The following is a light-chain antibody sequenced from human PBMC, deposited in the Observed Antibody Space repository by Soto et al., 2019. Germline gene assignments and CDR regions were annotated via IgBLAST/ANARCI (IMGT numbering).Light chain of an antibody. Sequence: QSVLTQPASVSGSPGQSITISCTGTSSDVGGYSYVSWYQHHPGKAPKLIIYDVTNRPSGVSNPFSGSKSGNTASLTISGLQPEDEADSYCSSYTTSNTRQIVFGTGTKVTVL. V-gene: IGLV2-14*03. CDR1: SSDVGGYSY. J-gene: IGLJ1*01. CDR3: SSYTTSNTRQIV. CDR2: DVT.